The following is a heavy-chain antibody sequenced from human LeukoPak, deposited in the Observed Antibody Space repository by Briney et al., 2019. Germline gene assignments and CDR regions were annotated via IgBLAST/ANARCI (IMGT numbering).Heavy chain of an antibody. V-gene: IGHV3-7*01. CDR3: ARGRWAPFDC. CDR1: GFTFSSYS. CDR2: IKQDGSEK. D-gene: IGHD6-13*01. J-gene: IGHJ4*02. Sequence: GGSLRLSCAASGFTFSSYSMTWVRQAPGKGLEWVANIKQDGSEKNYVASVKGRFTISRDNAKNSLYLQMNSLRAEDTALYYCARGRWAPFDCWGQGTLVTVSS.